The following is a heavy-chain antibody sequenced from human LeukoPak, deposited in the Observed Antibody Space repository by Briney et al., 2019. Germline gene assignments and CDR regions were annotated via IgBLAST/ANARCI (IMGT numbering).Heavy chain of an antibody. CDR1: GASISNYY. CDR3: ARLGSYHDF. D-gene: IGHD1-26*01. V-gene: IGHV4-4*09. J-gene: IGHJ4*02. CDR2: IHTSGGS. Sequence: PSETLSLTCSVSGASISNYYWSWIRKTPEKGLEWMGHIHTSGGSSYYPSLKSRLTMSIDTSRNQLSLKLTSVTAADTAVYFCARLGSYHDFWGQGALVTVSS.